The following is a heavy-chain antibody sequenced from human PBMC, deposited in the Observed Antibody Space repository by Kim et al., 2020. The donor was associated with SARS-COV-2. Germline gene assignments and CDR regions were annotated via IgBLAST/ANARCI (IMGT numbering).Heavy chain of an antibody. J-gene: IGHJ4*02. CDR1: GGSISSYY. D-gene: IGHD3-3*01. V-gene: IGHV4-59*01. CDR3: ARGGINYDFWSGYYEEVDYFDY. Sequence: SETLSLTCTVSGGSISSYYWSWIRQPPGKGLEWIGYIYYSGSTNYNPSLKSRVTISVDTSKNQFSLKLSSVTAADTAVYYCARGGINYDFWSGYYEEVDYFDYWGQGTLVTVSS. CDR2: IYYSGST.